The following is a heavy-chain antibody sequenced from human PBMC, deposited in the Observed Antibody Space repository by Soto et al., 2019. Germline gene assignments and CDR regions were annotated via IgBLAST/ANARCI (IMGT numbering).Heavy chain of an antibody. CDR3: ARTYYDILTGSLQYYFDY. D-gene: IGHD3-9*01. CDR2: IWYDGSNK. V-gene: IGHV3-33*01. J-gene: IGHJ4*02. Sequence: GGSLRLSCAASGFTFSSYGMHWVRQAPGKGLEWVAVIWYDGSNKYYADSVKGRFTISRDNSKNTLYLQMNSLRAEDTAVYYCARTYYDILTGSLQYYFDYWGQGTLVTAPQ. CDR1: GFTFSSYG.